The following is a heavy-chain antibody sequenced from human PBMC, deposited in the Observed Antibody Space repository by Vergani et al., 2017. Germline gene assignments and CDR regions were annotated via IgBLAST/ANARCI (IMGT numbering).Heavy chain of an antibody. CDR1: GFTVSSNY. V-gene: IGHV3-66*01. D-gene: IGHD5-24*01. CDR2: IYSGGST. CDR3: ARGGKGSYNSATDY. J-gene: IGHJ4*02. Sequence: EVQLVESGGGLVQPGGSLRLSCAASGFTVSSNYMSWVRQAPGKGLEWVSVIYSGGSTYYADSVKGRFTISRDNSKNTLYLQMYSLRAEDTAVYYCARGGKGSYNSATDYWGQGTLVTVSS.